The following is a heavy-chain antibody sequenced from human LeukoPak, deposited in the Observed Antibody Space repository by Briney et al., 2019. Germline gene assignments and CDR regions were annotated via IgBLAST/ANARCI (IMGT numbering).Heavy chain of an antibody. Sequence: GRSLRLSCTASGFSFGDYAMCWVRQAPGKGLEWVGFIRSKAYGGTTEYAASVKGRFTISRDDSKSIAYLQMNSLKTEDAAIYYCTFGSYYYYAMDVWGQGTTVTVSS. CDR3: TFGSYYYYAMDV. CDR1: GFSFGDYA. D-gene: IGHD3-16*01. V-gene: IGHV3-49*04. J-gene: IGHJ6*02. CDR2: IRSKAYGGTT.